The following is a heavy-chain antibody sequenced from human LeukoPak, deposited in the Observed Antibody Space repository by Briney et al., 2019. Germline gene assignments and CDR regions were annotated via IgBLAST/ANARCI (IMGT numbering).Heavy chain of an antibody. CDR1: GYTFTSYD. CDR3: ARGDYDILTGYGSSFDY. V-gene: IGHV1-8*01. Sequence: ASVKVSCKASGYTFTSYDINWVRQATGQGLEWMGWMNPNSGNTGYAQKFQGRVTMTRNTSISTAYMELSGLRSEDTAVYYCARGDYDILTGYGSSFDYWGQGTLVTVSS. CDR2: MNPNSGNT. J-gene: IGHJ4*02. D-gene: IGHD3-9*01.